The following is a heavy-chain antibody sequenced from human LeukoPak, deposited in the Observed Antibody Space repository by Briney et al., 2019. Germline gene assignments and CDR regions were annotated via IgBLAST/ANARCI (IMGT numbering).Heavy chain of an antibody. V-gene: IGHV4-31*03. Sequence: SETLSLTCTVSGGSISSGGYYWSWIRQHPGKGLEWIGYIYYSGSTYYNPSLKSRVTISVDTSTNQFSLKLSSVTAADTAVYYCARVTMIVVVTPVRFFDYWGQGTLVTVSS. CDR1: GGSISSGGYY. J-gene: IGHJ4*02. CDR2: IYYSGST. CDR3: ARVTMIVVVTPVRFFDY. D-gene: IGHD3-22*01.